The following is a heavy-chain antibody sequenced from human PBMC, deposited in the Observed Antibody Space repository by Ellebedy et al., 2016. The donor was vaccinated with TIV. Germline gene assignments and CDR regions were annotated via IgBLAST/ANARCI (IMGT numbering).Heavy chain of an antibody. CDR3: AKDYDVGDYEPDAFHV. V-gene: IGHV3-53*01. Sequence: GGSLRLSCTASGFTATSNYMNWIRQAPGKGLEWVSVTYSGGTTYYADSVKGRFTFSRDNSQNTVYLQMNSLKVEDTAVYYGAKDYDVGDYEPDAFHVWGQGTMVTVAS. J-gene: IGHJ3*01. CDR2: TYSGGTT. D-gene: IGHD4-17*01. CDR1: GFTATSNY.